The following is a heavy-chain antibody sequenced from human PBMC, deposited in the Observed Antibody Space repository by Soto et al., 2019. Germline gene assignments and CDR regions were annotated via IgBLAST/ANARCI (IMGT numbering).Heavy chain of an antibody. CDR2: TIPVFNTA. V-gene: IGHV1-69*06. CDR1: GGTLSEHG. D-gene: IGHD3-10*01. Sequence: QVQLEQSGAEVKKPGSSVKVSCKASGGTLSEHGVAWLRQAPGQGLEWMGGTIPVFNTAKYAQKFQGRVTVTADKFTNIAYMELSSLRSEDTAIYFCARGVYGSGNYYTGPSAFDIWGQGTTVIVSS. CDR3: ARGVYGSGNYYTGPSAFDI. J-gene: IGHJ3*02.